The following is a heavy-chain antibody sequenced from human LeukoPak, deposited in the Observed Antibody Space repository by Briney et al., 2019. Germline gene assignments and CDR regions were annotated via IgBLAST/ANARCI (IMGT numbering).Heavy chain of an antibody. J-gene: IGHJ4*02. Sequence: GGSLRLSCAASGFTFSSYSMNWVRQAPGKGLEWVSSISTSSSYIYYADSVKGRFTISRDNAKNSLYLQMNSLRAEDTAVYYCAREMGYCSSTSCLGGDDYWGQGTPVTVSS. CDR3: AREMGYCSSTSCLGGDDY. CDR1: GFTFSSYS. D-gene: IGHD2-2*01. V-gene: IGHV3-21*01. CDR2: ISTSSSYI.